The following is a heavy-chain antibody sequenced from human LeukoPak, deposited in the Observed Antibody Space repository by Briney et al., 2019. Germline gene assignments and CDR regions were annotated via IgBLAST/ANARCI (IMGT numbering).Heavy chain of an antibody. CDR1: GGSISSSSYY. Sequence: SETLSLTCTVSGGSISSSSYYWGWIRQPPGKGLEWIGSIYYSGSTYYNPSLKSRVTISVDTSKNQFSLKPSSVTAADTAVYYCARRRLGIVGATSLGYWGQGTLVTVSS. CDR2: IYYSGST. D-gene: IGHD1-26*01. CDR3: ARRRLGIVGATSLGY. J-gene: IGHJ4*02. V-gene: IGHV4-39*01.